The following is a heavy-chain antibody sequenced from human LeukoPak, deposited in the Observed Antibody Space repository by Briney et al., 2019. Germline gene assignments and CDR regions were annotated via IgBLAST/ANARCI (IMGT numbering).Heavy chain of an antibody. Sequence: GGSLRLSCTASGFTLSSYWMSWVRQAPGKGLEWVANIKEDGSEKYYVDSVKGRFTISRDNPKNSLSLQMNSLRVEDTAVFYCAKERWGSSGHSDLWGQGTLVTVSS. CDR3: AKERWGSSGHSDL. CDR1: GFTLSSYW. J-gene: IGHJ5*02. V-gene: IGHV3-7*01. CDR2: IKEDGSEK. D-gene: IGHD6-19*01.